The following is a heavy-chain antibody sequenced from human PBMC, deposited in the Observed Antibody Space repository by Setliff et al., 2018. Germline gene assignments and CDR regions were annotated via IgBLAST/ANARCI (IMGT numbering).Heavy chain of an antibody. Sequence: GASVKVSCKASGYTFTSYGISWVRQAPGQGLEWMGWISAYNGNTNYAQKLQGRVTMTTDTSTSTAYMELRSLRSDDTAVYYCARRPGYRSAHSNESYWGQGTLVTVSS. D-gene: IGHD3-16*02. J-gene: IGHJ4*02. CDR1: GYTFTSYG. CDR3: ARRPGYRSAHSNESY. V-gene: IGHV1-18*01. CDR2: ISAYNGNT.